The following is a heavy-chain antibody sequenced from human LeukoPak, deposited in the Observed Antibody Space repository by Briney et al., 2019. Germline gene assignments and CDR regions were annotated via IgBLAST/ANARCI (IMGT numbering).Heavy chain of an antibody. J-gene: IGHJ6*02. D-gene: IGHD4-17*01. CDR1: GYTLTELS. CDR2: FDPEDGET. Sequence: ASVKVSCKVSGYTLTELSMHWVRQAPGKGLEWMGGFDPEDGETIYAQKFQGRVTMTEDTSTDTAYMELSSLRSEDTAVYYCARVGYGDYINYYGMDVWGQGTTVTVSS. V-gene: IGHV1-24*01. CDR3: ARVGYGDYINYYGMDV.